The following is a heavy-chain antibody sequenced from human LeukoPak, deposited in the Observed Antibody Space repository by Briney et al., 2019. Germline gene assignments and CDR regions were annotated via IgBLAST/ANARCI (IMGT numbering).Heavy chain of an antibody. J-gene: IGHJ6*02. CDR2: ISSSSSYI. D-gene: IGHD2-2*02. Sequence: PGGSLRLSCAASGLTFSSYSMNWVRQAPGKGPEWVSSISSSSSYIYYADSVKGRFTISRDNAKNSLYLQMNSLRAEDTAVYYCARDDIVVVPAAIEIYYYYYGMDVWGQGTTVTVSS. CDR3: ARDDIVVVPAAIEIYYYYYGMDV. V-gene: IGHV3-21*01. CDR1: GLTFSSYS.